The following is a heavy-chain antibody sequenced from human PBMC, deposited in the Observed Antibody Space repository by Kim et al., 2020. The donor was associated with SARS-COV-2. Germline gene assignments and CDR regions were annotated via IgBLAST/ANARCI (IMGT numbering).Heavy chain of an antibody. CDR3: ATDQGGGSYFSTPSCHGMTV. J-gene: IGHJ6*02. Sequence: GGSLRLSCAASGFTFRSHGMHWVRQAPGKGLEWVAGISYDAISNNYTDSVKGRFTISRDNSKNTLYLQMNSLRTEDTAVYYCATDQGGGSYFSTPSCHGMTVAGRGTTVTVSS. CDR2: ISYDAISN. D-gene: IGHD2-2*01. CDR1: GFTFRSHG. V-gene: IGHV3-30*03.